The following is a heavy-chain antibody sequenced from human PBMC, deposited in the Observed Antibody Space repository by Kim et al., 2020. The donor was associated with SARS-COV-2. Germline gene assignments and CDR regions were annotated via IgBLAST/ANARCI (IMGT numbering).Heavy chain of an antibody. CDR3: ARDRAYSSSWSSYYYYGMDV. J-gene: IGHJ6*02. D-gene: IGHD6-13*01. CDR2: ISSSSSYT. V-gene: IGHV3-11*05. Sequence: GGSLRLSCAASGFTFSDYYMSWIRQAPGKGLEWVSYISSSSSYTNYADSVKGRFTISRDNAKNSLYLQMNSLRAEDTAVYYCARDRAYSSSWSSYYYYGMDVWGQGTTVTVSS. CDR1: GFTFSDYY.